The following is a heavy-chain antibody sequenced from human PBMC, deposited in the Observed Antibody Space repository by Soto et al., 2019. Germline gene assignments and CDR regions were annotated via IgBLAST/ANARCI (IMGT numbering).Heavy chain of an antibody. J-gene: IGHJ4*02. Sequence: ASVKVSCKASGYTLTGYYMHWVRQAPGQGLEWMGWINPNSGGTNYAQKFQGWVTMTRDTSISTAYMELSSLRSDDTAVYYCARAAYEILTGYCRRWGQGTLVTVSS. CDR2: INPNSGGT. D-gene: IGHD3-9*01. CDR3: ARAAYEILTGYCRR. CDR1: GYTLTGYY. V-gene: IGHV1-2*04.